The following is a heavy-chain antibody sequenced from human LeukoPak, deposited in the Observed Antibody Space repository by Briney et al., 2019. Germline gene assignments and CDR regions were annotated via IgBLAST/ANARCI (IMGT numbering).Heavy chain of an antibody. Sequence: GASVKVSCKASGGTFSSYAISWVRQAPGQGLEWMGRIIPILGIANYAQKFQGRVTITADKSTSTAYMELSSLRSEDTAVYYCARAGTGARLGWFDPWGQGTLVTVSS. CDR1: GGTFSSYA. CDR3: ARAGTGARLGWFDP. J-gene: IGHJ5*02. D-gene: IGHD1-1*01. V-gene: IGHV1-69*04. CDR2: IIPILGIA.